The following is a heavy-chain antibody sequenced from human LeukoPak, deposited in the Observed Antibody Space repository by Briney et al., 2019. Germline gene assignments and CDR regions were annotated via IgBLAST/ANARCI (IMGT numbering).Heavy chain of an antibody. V-gene: IGHV3-48*04. Sequence: PGGSLRLSCAASRFTFSSFWMSWVRQAPGKGLEWVSYISSSGSTIYYADSVKGRFTISRDNAKNSLYLQMNSLRAEDTAVYYCARDHYYDSSGYSYYFDYWGQGTLVTVSS. CDR1: RFTFSSFW. J-gene: IGHJ4*02. D-gene: IGHD3-22*01. CDR3: ARDHYYDSSGYSYYFDY. CDR2: ISSSGSTI.